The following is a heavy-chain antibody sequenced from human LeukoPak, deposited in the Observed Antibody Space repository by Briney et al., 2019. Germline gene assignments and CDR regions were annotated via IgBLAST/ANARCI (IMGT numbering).Heavy chain of an antibody. Sequence: GASVKVSCKVSGYTLTELSMHWVRQAPGKGLEWMGGFDPEDGETIYAQKFQGRVTMTEDTPTDTAYMELSSLRSEDTAVYYCATPAPSNWDQYYFDYWGQGTLVTVSS. D-gene: IGHD7-27*01. J-gene: IGHJ4*02. CDR1: GYTLTELS. V-gene: IGHV1-24*01. CDR2: FDPEDGET. CDR3: ATPAPSNWDQYYFDY.